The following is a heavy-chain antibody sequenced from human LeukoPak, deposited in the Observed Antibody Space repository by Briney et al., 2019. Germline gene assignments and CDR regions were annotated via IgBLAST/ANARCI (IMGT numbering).Heavy chain of an antibody. CDR2: IKQDGSEK. V-gene: IGHV3-7*01. J-gene: IGHJ4*02. CDR3: GREPRIVGATTLGDY. Sequence: PGGSLRLSCAASGFTFSSYWMTWVRQAPGKGLEWVANIKQDGSEKYYVDSVKGRFTISRDNAKNSLYLQMNSLRAEDTAVYYCGREPRIVGATTLGDYCVQGTLVTVSS. D-gene: IGHD1-26*01. CDR1: GFTFSSYW.